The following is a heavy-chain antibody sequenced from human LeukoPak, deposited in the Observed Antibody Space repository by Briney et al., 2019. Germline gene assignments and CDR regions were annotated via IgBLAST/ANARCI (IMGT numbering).Heavy chain of an antibody. J-gene: IGHJ4*02. D-gene: IGHD6-6*01. V-gene: IGHV4-34*01. CDR2: INHSGST. Sequence: SETLSLTCAVYGGSFSGYYWSWIRQPPGKGLEWIGEINHSGSTNYNPSLKSRVTISVDTSKNQFSLKLSSVTAADTAVCYCARARGSRQLVQKRGYFDYWGQGTLVTVSS. CDR1: GGSFSGYY. CDR3: ARARGSRQLVQKRGYFDY.